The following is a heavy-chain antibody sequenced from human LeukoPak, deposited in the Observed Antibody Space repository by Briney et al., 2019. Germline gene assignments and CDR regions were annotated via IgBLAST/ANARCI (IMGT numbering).Heavy chain of an antibody. D-gene: IGHD6-19*01. CDR2: IYHSGST. J-gene: IGHJ2*01. Sequence: SETLSLTCTVSGGSISSYYWSWIRQPPGKGLEWIGYIYHSGSTNYNPSLKSRVTISVDTSKNQFSLKLSSVTAADTAVYYCARRFSSGWYWYFDLWGRGTLVTVSS. CDR3: ARRFSSGWYWYFDL. V-gene: IGHV4-59*01. CDR1: GGSISSYY.